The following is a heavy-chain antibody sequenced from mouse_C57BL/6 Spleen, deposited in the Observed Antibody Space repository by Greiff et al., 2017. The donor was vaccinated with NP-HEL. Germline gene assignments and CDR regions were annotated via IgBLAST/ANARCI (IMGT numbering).Heavy chain of an antibody. V-gene: IGHV5-9*01. CDR3: ARQVYYGNYLDY. CDR1: GFTFSSYT. CDR2: ISGGGGNT. Sequence: EVKLVESGGGLVKPGGSLKLSCAASGFTFSSYTMSWVRQTPEKRLEWVATISGGGGNTYYPDSVKGRFTISRDNAKNTLYLQMSSLRSEDTALYYCARQVYYGNYLDYWGQGTTLTVSS. D-gene: IGHD2-1*01. J-gene: IGHJ2*01.